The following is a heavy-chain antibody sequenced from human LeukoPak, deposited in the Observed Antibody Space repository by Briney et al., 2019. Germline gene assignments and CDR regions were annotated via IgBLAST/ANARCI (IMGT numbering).Heavy chain of an antibody. D-gene: IGHD6-19*01. V-gene: IGHV3-48*04. CDR2: ISSSSATI. CDR3: ARVGGYHPDY. Sequence: SGGSLRLSCAASGFTFSSCAMTWVRQAPGKGPEWLSYISSSSATIYYADSVKGRFTISRDNAKNSLYLQMNSLRAEDTAVYYCARVGGYHPDYWGQGTLVTVSS. J-gene: IGHJ4*02. CDR1: GFTFSSCA.